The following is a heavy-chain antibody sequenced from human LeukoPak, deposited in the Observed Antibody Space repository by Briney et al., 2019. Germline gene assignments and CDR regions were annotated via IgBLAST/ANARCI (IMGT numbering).Heavy chain of an antibody. D-gene: IGHD6-19*01. CDR1: GGSFSAYY. J-gene: IGHJ4*02. CDR3: ARTAGVAVAGSRQYFDY. CDR2: FYYSGST. Sequence: NPSETLSLTCAVYGGSFSAYYCHWIRQPPEKGLEWIGSFYYSGSTYYHPSLKSRVTISVDTSKNQFSLNLSSVTAADTAVYYCARTAGVAVAGSRQYFDYWGQGTLVTVSS. V-gene: IGHV4-34*01.